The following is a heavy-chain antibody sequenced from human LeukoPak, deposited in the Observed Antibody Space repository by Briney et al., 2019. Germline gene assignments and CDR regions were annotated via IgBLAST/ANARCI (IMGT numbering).Heavy chain of an antibody. CDR2: MNPNSGNT. J-gene: IGHJ4*02. CDR3: ARGDLLLWFRELLFYDY. D-gene: IGHD3-10*01. Sequence: ASVKVSCKASGYTFTSYDINWVRQATGQGLEWMGWMNPNSGNTGYAQKFQGRVTMTRNTSISTAYMELSSLRSEDTAVYYCARGDLLLWFRELLFYDYWGQGTLVTVSS. CDR1: GYTFTSYD. V-gene: IGHV1-8*01.